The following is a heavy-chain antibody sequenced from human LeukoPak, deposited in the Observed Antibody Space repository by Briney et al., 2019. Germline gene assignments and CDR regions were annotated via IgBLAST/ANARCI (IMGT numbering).Heavy chain of an antibody. V-gene: IGHV3-23*01. CDR3: AKDLDYDILTGTDC. CDR1: GFTFSSYA. D-gene: IGHD3-9*01. Sequence: QAGGSLRLSCAASGFTFSSYAMSWVRQAPGEGLEWVSAISGSGGSTYYADSVKGRFTISRDNSKHTLYLQRNSLRAEGTAVYYCAKDLDYDILTGTDCWGQGTLVTVSS. J-gene: IGHJ4*02. CDR2: ISGSGGST.